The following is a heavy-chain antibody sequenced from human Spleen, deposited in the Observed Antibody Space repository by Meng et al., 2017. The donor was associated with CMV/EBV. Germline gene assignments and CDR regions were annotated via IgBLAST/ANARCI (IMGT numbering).Heavy chain of an antibody. CDR1: GGSFSGYY. V-gene: IGHV4-34*01. D-gene: IGHD2-2*01. CDR2: INHSGST. J-gene: IGHJ2*01. CDR3: ARDPVPAATTHRRYWYFDL. Sequence: SETLSLTCAVYGGSFSGYYWSWIRQPPGKGLEWIGEINHSGSTNYNPSLKSRVTISVDTSKNQFSLKLSSVTAADTAVYYCARDPVPAATTHRRYWYFDLWGRGTLVTVSS.